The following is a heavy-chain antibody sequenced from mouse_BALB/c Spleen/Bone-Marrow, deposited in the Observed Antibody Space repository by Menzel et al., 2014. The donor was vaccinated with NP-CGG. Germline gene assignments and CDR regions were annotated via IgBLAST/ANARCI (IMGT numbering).Heavy chain of an antibody. CDR3: ARDDAMDY. CDR2: IRNKANGYTT. Sequence: DVQLVESGGGLVQPGGSLRLSCATSGFTFTDYYMSWVRQPPGKALEWLGFIRNKANGYTTEYSASVKGRFTISRDNSKSILYLQMNTLRAEDSATYYCARDDAMDYWGQGTSVTVSS. J-gene: IGHJ4*01. CDR1: GFTFTDYY. V-gene: IGHV7-3*02.